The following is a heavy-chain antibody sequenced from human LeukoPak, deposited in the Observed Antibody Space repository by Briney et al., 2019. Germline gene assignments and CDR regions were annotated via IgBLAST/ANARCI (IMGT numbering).Heavy chain of an antibody. J-gene: IGHJ2*01. CDR3: ARGEPPGDFDL. V-gene: IGHV1-69*04. D-gene: IGHD1-26*01. CDR1: GGTFSSYA. CDR2: IIPILGIA. Sequence: ASVKVSCKASGGTFSSYAISWVRQAPGQGLEWMGRIIPILGIANYAQKFQGRITITADKSTSTAYMELSSLRSEDTAVYYCARGEPPGDFDLWGRGTLVTVSS.